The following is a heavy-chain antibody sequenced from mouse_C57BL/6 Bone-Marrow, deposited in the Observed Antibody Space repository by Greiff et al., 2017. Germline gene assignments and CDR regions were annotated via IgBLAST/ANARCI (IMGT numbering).Heavy chain of an antibody. CDR1: GYTFTTYP. V-gene: IGHV1-47*01. CDR3: ARGGNYGGYCFDY. Sequence: QVQLKESGAELVKPGASVKMSCKASGYTFTTYPIEWMKQNHGQSLEWIGNFHPYNDDTKYNEKFKGKATLTVEKSSSTVYLELSRLTSDDAAVXYCARGGNYGGYCFDYWGQGTTLTVSS. CDR2: FHPYNDDT. J-gene: IGHJ2*01. D-gene: IGHD2-1*01.